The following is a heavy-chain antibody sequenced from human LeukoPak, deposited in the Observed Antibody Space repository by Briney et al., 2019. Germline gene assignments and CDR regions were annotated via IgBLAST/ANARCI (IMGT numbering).Heavy chain of an antibody. CDR2: INHSGST. D-gene: IGHD2-15*01. CDR1: GGSISNGGYY. Sequence: SETLSLTCTVSGGSISNGGYYWSWIRQPPGKGLEWIGEINHSGSTNYNPSLKSRVTISVDTSKNQFSLKLSSVTAADTAVYYCARVVPEDIVVVVAATGFVEYWGQGTLVTVSS. V-gene: IGHV4-34*01. J-gene: IGHJ4*02. CDR3: ARVVPEDIVVVVAATGFVEY.